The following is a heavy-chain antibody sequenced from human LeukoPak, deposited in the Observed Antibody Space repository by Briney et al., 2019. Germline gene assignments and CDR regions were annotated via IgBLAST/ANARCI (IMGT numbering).Heavy chain of an antibody. CDR1: GFTVSSNY. Sequence: GGSLRLSCAASGFTVSSNYMSWVRQAPGKGLEWVSVIYSGGSTYYADSVKGRFTISRDNSKNTLYLQMNSLRAEDTAVYYCASLYCTHTTCYYFDYWGQGTLVSVSS. V-gene: IGHV3-53*01. D-gene: IGHD2-2*01. CDR2: IYSGGST. J-gene: IGHJ4*02. CDR3: ASLYCTHTTCYYFDY.